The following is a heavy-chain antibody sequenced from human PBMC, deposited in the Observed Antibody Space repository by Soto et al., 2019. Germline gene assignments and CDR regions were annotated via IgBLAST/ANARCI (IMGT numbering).Heavy chain of an antibody. CDR2: MNPNSGNT. D-gene: IGHD3-22*01. V-gene: IGHV1-8*01. Sequence: ASVKVSCKASGYTFTSYDINWVRQATGQGLEWMGWMNPNSGNTGYAQKFQGRVTMTRNTSISTAYMELSSLRSEDTAVYYCTTIVVVDDAFDIWGQGTMVTVSS. J-gene: IGHJ3*02. CDR3: TTIVVVDDAFDI. CDR1: GYTFTSYD.